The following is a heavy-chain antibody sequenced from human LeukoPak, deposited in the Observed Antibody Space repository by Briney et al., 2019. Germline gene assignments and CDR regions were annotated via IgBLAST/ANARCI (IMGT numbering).Heavy chain of an antibody. J-gene: IGHJ6*03. CDR1: GGSFSGYY. CDR3: ARGVSDFWSPYYYMDV. V-gene: IGHV4-34*01. D-gene: IGHD3-3*01. CDR2: INHSGST. Sequence: KTSETLSLTCAVYGGSFSGYYWSWIRQPPGKGLEWIGEINHSGSTNYNPSLKSRVTISSDAAENQFSLKLSSVTAADTAMYYCARGVSDFWSPYYYMDVWGKGTTVTVSS.